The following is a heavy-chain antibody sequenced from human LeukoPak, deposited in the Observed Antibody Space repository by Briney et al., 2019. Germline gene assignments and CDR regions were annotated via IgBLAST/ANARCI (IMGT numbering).Heavy chain of an antibody. CDR1: GGSISSGVYF. J-gene: IGHJ4*02. CDR2: IYYSGPT. D-gene: IGHD3-9*01. V-gene: IGHV4-30-4*01. Sequence: SETLSLTCTVSGGSISSGVYFCSWIRQPPGKGLEWIGYIYYSGPTYYNPSLMSRVTISLDTSKNQFSLKLHSVTAGDTAVYYCAREITYYDFLTGPFDSWRQGTLVTVSS. CDR3: AREITYYDFLTGPFDS.